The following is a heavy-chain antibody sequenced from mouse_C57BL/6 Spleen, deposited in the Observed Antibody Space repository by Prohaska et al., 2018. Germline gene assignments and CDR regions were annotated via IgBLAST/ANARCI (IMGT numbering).Heavy chain of an antibody. D-gene: IGHD2-1*01. CDR2: INSDGSAI. Sequence: EVQLLETGGGLVQPGGSRGLSCEGSGFTFSGFWMSWVRQTPGKTLEWIGDINSDGSAINYAPSIKDRFTIFRDNDKSTLYLQMSNVRSEETATYFCMRYGNYWYFDVWGTGTTVTVSS. CDR3: MRYGNYWYFDV. V-gene: IGHV11-2*01. J-gene: IGHJ1*03. CDR1: GFTFSGFW.